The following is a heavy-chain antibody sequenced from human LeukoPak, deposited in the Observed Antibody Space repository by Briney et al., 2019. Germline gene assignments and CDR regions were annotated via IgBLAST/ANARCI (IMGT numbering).Heavy chain of an antibody. V-gene: IGHV1-2*02. Sequence: ASVKVSCKTSGYTVTDYYIHWVRQAPGQGLEWMGWITPNSDGTNYAQKLQGRVTMTTDTSTSTAYMELRSLRSDDTAVYYCARDKATMVRGVISDYWGQGTLVTVSS. J-gene: IGHJ4*02. CDR1: GYTVTDYY. D-gene: IGHD3-10*01. CDR3: ARDKATMVRGVISDY. CDR2: ITPNSDGT.